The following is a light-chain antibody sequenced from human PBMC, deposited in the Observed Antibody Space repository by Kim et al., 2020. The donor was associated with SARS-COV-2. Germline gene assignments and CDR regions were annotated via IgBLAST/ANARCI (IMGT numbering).Light chain of an antibody. V-gene: IGKV3-20*01. CDR1: QSLSSGY. Sequence: SPGERATLSCRASQSLSSGYLAWYQQTSGQPPRLLIFGASSRATGTPDRFSGSGSGTDFTLTISRLEPEDFAVYFCQQYVDSPRTFGQGTKVDIK. CDR3: QQYVDSPRT. CDR2: GAS. J-gene: IGKJ1*01.